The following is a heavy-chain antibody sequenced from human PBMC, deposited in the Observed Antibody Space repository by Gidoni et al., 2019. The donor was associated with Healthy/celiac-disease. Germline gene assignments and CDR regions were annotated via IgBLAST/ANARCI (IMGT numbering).Heavy chain of an antibody. Sequence: QVQLVQSGAEVKKPGASVKVSCKASGYTFTSYYMHWVRQAPGQGLEWMGIINPSGGSTSYAQKFQGRVTMTRDTSTSTVYMELSSLRSEDTAVYYCARDTYCSSTSCYDYYYGMDVWGQGTTVTVSS. V-gene: IGHV1-46*03. J-gene: IGHJ6*02. CDR1: GYTFTSYY. CDR2: INPSGGST. D-gene: IGHD2-2*01. CDR3: ARDTYCSSTSCYDYYYGMDV.